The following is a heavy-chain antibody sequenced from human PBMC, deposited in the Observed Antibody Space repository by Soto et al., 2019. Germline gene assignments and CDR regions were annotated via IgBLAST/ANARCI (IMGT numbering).Heavy chain of an antibody. J-gene: IGHJ4*02. D-gene: IGHD4-17*01. CDR2: IKSKTDGGTT. V-gene: IGHV3-15*01. CDR1: GFTFSNAW. Sequence: GGSLRLSCAASGFTFSNAWMSWVRQAPGKGLEWVGRIKSKTDGGTTDYAAPVKGRFTISRDDSKNTPYLQMNSLKTEDTAVYYCTTGITSTVTTDYWGQGTLVTVSS. CDR3: TTGITSTVTTDY.